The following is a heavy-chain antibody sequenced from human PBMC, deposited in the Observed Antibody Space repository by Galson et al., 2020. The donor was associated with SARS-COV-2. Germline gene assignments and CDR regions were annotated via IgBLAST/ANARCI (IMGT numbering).Heavy chain of an antibody. CDR2: IYYSGST. Sequence: ETSETLSLTCTVSGGSISSYYWSWIRQPPGKGLEWIGYIYYSGSTNYNPSLKSRVTISVDTSKNQFSLKLSSVTAADTAVYYCAREYPDTAMVTHWSFDLWGGGTRVTVAS. CDR3: AREYPDTAMVTHWSFDL. D-gene: IGHD5-18*01. J-gene: IGHJ2*01. V-gene: IGHV4-59*01. CDR1: GGSISSYY.